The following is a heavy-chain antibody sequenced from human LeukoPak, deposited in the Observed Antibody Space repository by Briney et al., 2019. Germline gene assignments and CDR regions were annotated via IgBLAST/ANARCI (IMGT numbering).Heavy chain of an antibody. CDR3: ARAGNIRFDY. CDR2: ISGRDAST. Sequence: GGSLRLSCAASGFTFSTYAMSWVRQAPGEGLEWVSGISGRDASTYYADSVKGRFTISRDNSKNMLYLQMNSLRAEDTAVYYCARAGNIRFDYWGQGTLVTVSS. J-gene: IGHJ4*02. D-gene: IGHD2/OR15-2a*01. CDR1: GFTFSTYA. V-gene: IGHV3-23*01.